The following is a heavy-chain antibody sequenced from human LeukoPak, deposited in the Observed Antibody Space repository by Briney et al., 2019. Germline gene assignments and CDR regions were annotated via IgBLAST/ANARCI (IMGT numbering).Heavy chain of an antibody. CDR2: IYYSGST. CDR1: GGSFSGFY. J-gene: IGHJ4*02. D-gene: IGHD3-22*01. V-gene: IGHV4-39*01. CDR3: ARRQYYYDSSGYYAFDY. Sequence: SETLSLTCAVYGGSFSGFYWGWIRQPPGKGLEWIGSIYYSGSTYYNPSLKSRVTISVDTSKNQFSLKLSSVTAADTAVYYCARRQYYYDSSGYYAFDYWGQGTLVTVSS.